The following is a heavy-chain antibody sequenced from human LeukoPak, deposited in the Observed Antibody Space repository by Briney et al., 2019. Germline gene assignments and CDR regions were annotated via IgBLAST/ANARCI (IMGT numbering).Heavy chain of an antibody. V-gene: IGHV3-7*01. CDR2: IKQDGSEK. CDR3: ARAPGYSGYDAPFDY. D-gene: IGHD5-12*01. CDR1: GFTFSSYW. Sequence: GGSLRLSCAASGFTFSSYWMSWVRQAPGKGLEWVANIKQDGSEKYYVDSVKGRFTISRDNAKNSLYLQMNSLRAEDTAVYYCARAPGYSGYDAPFDYWGQGTLVTVSS. J-gene: IGHJ4*02.